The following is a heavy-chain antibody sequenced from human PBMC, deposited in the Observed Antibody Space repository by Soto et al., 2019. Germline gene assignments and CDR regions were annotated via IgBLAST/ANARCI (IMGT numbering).Heavy chain of an antibody. CDR2: IFSNDEK. CDR1: GFSLSNARMG. Sequence: SGPTLVNPTETLTLTCTVSGFSLSNARMGVSWIRQPPGKALEWLAHIFSNDEKSYSTSLKSRLTISKDTSKSQVVLTMTNMDPVDTATYYCAHSAYYYGSGSYYGELYYYYMDVWGKGTTVTVSS. CDR3: AHSAYYYGSGSYYGELYYYYMDV. J-gene: IGHJ6*03. D-gene: IGHD3-10*01. V-gene: IGHV2-26*01.